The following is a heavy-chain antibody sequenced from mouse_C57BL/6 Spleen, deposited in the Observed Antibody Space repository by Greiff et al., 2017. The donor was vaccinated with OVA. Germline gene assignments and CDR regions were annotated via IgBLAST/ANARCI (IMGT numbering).Heavy chain of an antibody. V-gene: IGHV5-16*01. Sequence: DVQLVESEGGLVQPGSSMKLSCTASGFTFSDYYMAWVRQVPEKGLEWVANINYDGSSTYYLDSLKSRFIISKDNAKNILYLQMSSLKSEDTATYYCAREDYGTTSFDYWGQGTTLTVSS. D-gene: IGHD1-1*01. CDR1: GFTFSDYY. CDR2: INYDGSST. CDR3: AREDYGTTSFDY. J-gene: IGHJ2*01.